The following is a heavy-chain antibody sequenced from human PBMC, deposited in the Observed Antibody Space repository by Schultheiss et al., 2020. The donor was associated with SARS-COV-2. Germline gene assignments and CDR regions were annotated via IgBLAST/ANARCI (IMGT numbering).Heavy chain of an antibody. Sequence: GGSLRLSCAASGFTFSSYSMNWVRRAPGKGLEWVAVIWYDGSNKYYADSVKGRFTISRDNSKNTLYLQMNSLRAEDTAVYYCAKDRGRAAADWGQGTLVTVSS. CDR3: AKDRGRAAAD. V-gene: IGHV3-33*06. CDR2: IWYDGSNK. CDR1: GFTFSSYS. D-gene: IGHD6-13*01. J-gene: IGHJ4*02.